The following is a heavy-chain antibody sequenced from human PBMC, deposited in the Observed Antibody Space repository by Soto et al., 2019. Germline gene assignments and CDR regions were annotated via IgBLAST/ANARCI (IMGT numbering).Heavy chain of an antibody. D-gene: IGHD2-21*01. Sequence: SETLSLTCTVSGASVIADNYYWTWIRQPPGKGLEWIGYIFNSESTYYNPSLKSRVTISADTSKNLFSLRLSSVAAADTAVYFCAKGNGGDFDFWGQGTLVTVSS. CDR1: GASVIADNYY. CDR3: AKGNGGDFDF. J-gene: IGHJ4*02. CDR2: IFNSEST. V-gene: IGHV4-30-4*01.